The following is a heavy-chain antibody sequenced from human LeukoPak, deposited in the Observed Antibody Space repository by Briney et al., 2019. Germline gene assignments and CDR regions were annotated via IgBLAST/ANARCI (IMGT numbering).Heavy chain of an antibody. V-gene: IGHV4-38-2*02. CDR1: GYSISSGYY. J-gene: IGHJ4*02. CDR3: AREEMGGIDY. Sequence: SETLSLTCAVSGYSISSGYYWGWIRLPPGKGLEWIGSIYHSGSAYYNPSLKSRVTISLDTSKNQFSLKLSSVTAADTAVYYCAREEMGGIDYWGQGTLVTVSS. CDR2: IYHSGSA. D-gene: IGHD5-24*01.